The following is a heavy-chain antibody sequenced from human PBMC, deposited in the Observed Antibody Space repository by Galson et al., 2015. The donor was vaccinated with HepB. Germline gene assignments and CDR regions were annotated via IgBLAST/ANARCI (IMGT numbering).Heavy chain of an antibody. J-gene: IGHJ4*02. CDR2: IYPGDSDT. CDR1: GYSFTNYW. D-gene: IGHD3-22*01. CDR3: ARRQQNHSSGYYYYYFDY. Sequence: QSGAEVKKPEESLKISCKGSGYSFTNYWIGWVRQMPGKGLEWMGIIYPGDSDTRYSPSFQGQVTISADKSISTAYLQWSSLKASDTAMYYCARRQQNHSSGYYYYYFDYWGQGTLVTVSS. V-gene: IGHV5-51*01.